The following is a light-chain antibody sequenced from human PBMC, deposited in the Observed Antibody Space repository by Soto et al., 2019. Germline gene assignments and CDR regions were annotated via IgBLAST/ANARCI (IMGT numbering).Light chain of an antibody. Sequence: QSALTQPPSASGSPGQSVTISCTGTSSDVGGYNYVSWYQQHPGKAPKLIIYDVSKRPSGVPDRFSGSKSGNTASLTVSGLQAEDEAASYCSSYAGTSLVFGTGTKVTDL. CDR1: SSDVGGYNY. CDR3: SSYAGTSLV. CDR2: DVS. V-gene: IGLV2-8*01. J-gene: IGLJ1*01.